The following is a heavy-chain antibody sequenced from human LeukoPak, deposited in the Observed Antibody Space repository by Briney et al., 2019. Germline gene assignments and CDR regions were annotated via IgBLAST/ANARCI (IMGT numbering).Heavy chain of an antibody. J-gene: IGHJ4*02. CDR1: GFTFSSYW. Sequence: GGSLRLSCAASGFTFSSYWMSWVRQAPGKGLEWVANIKQDGSEKYYVDSVKGRFTISRDNAKNSLYLQMNSLRAEDTALYYCARGGITIFGVVTNPDYWGQGTLVTVSS. CDR3: ARGGITIFGVVTNPDY. V-gene: IGHV3-7*03. D-gene: IGHD3-3*01. CDR2: IKQDGSEK.